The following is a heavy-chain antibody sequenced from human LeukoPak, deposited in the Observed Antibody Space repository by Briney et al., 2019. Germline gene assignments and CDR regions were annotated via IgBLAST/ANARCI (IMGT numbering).Heavy chain of an antibody. D-gene: IGHD6-25*01. CDR3: AREFNGSPDY. J-gene: IGHJ4*02. Sequence: PSETPSLTCTVSGGSISSNTYYWSWIRQPPGKGLEWIGSIRYSGRTYYKPSLKSRVTLSVDTSKNQLLLNLRSVTAADTAMYYCAREFNGSPDYLGQGTLVTVSS. CDR1: GGSISSNTYY. CDR2: IRYSGRT. V-gene: IGHV4-39*02.